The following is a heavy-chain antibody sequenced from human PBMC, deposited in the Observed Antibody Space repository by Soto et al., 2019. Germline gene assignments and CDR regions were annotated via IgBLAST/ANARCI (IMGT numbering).Heavy chain of an antibody. D-gene: IGHD5-18*01. V-gene: IGHV4-61*01. Sequence: QVQLQESGPGLVKPSETLSLTCTVSGGSVSSGSFYWSWLRPPPGKGLEWFGYLYYSGSTNYNPSLESRVTISVYTYKNQFSLKRSSVTAADTAVYYCASVPDSYGYVILYGCWGQRTLVTVSA. J-gene: IGHJ4*02. CDR2: LYYSGST. CDR1: GGSVSSGSFY. CDR3: ASVPDSYGYVILYGC.